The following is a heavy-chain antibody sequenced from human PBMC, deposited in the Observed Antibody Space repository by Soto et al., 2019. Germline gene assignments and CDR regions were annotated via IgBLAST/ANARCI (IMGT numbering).Heavy chain of an antibody. J-gene: IGHJ6*02. D-gene: IGHD3-3*02. CDR1: GFSFSSHG. CDR3: AREAQHLANYGMDV. V-gene: IGHV3-33*01. Sequence: QVQLVESGGNVVQPGRSLRLSCAASGFSFSSHGMHWVRQAPGKGLEWVAHLWAGGNIRYYAYSVKGRFTISSDHSKNTLYLQMDSLGAEDTAVYYCAREAQHLANYGMDVWGQGTTVTVSS. CDR2: LWAGGNIR.